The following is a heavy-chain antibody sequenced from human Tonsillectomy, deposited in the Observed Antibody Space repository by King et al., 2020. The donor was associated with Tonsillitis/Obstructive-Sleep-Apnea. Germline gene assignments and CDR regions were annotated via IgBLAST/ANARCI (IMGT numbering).Heavy chain of an antibody. CDR3: ARDQEQQLVPGFFDY. Sequence: VQLVESGGGVVQPGRSLRLSCVGSGFTLNNYTLQWVRQAPGRGLEWVAVISHDGSKKYYTDSVKGRFTISRDNSKNKVYLQMNSLVAEDTAVYYCARDQEQQLVPGFFDYWGQGTLVTVSS. CDR1: GFTLNNYT. V-gene: IGHV3-30*04. D-gene: IGHD6-13*01. J-gene: IGHJ4*02. CDR2: ISHDGSKK.